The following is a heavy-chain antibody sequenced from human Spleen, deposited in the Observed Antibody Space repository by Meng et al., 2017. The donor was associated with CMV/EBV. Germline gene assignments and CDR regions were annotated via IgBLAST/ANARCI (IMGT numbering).Heavy chain of an antibody. Sequence: ASVKVSCKASGYTFTNYDFNWVRQATGQGLEWMGWMNTNSTNTDYAQKFQGRVTMTTDTSTSKAYMELRSLRSEDTAVYYCATAATISGVVWDAMDVWGQGTTVTVSS. CDR1: GYTFTNYD. V-gene: IGHV1-8*01. CDR3: ATAATISGVVWDAMDV. J-gene: IGHJ6*02. CDR2: MNTNSTNT. D-gene: IGHD3-3*01.